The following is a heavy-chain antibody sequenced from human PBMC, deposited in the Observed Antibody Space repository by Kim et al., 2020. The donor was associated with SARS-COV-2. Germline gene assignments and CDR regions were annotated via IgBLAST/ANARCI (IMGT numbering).Heavy chain of an antibody. V-gene: IGHV3-43*01. CDR1: GFTFDDYT. Sequence: GGSLRLSCEASGFTFDDYTMHWVRQRPGKGLEWVALITWDGRRTFYADSVKGRFTISRDNSENSLYLQINSLRNEDTALYYCAKDKFVCSGGSCYSPGYFCDYWGQGTLVSVSS. CDR2: ITWDGRRT. CDR3: AKDKFVCSGGSCYSPGYFCDY. D-gene: IGHD2-15*01. J-gene: IGHJ4*02.